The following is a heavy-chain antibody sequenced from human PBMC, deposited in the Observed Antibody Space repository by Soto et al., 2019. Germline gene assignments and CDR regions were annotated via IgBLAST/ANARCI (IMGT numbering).Heavy chain of an antibody. CDR1: GYSFTSYW. D-gene: IGHD1-26*01. J-gene: IGHJ4*02. CDR2: IYPGDSDT. V-gene: IGHV5-51*01. Sequence: PGESLKISCKGSGYSFTSYWIGWVRQMPGKGLEWMGIIYPGDSDTRYSPSFQGQVTISADKSISTAYLQWSSLKASDTAMYYCARISGMAPMAPGYFGYWGQGTLVTVSS. CDR3: ARISGMAPMAPGYFGY.